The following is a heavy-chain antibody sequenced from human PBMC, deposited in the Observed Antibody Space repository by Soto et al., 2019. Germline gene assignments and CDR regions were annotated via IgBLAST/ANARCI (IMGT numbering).Heavy chain of an antibody. J-gene: IGHJ4*02. V-gene: IGHV3-33*01. CDR3: ARDRGTTTTSLYFFDY. D-gene: IGHD1-7*01. CDR1: GFTFSNYG. Sequence: PGGSLRLSCAASGFTFSNYGMHWVRQAPGKGLEWVAFIYYDGSNEFYANSVKGRFTISRDKSKNTLYLQMNSLTAEDTAVYFCARDRGTTTTSLYFFDYWGQGTQVTVSS. CDR2: IYYDGSNE.